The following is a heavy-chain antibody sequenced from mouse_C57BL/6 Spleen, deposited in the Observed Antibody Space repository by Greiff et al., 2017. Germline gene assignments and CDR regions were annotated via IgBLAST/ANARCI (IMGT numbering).Heavy chain of an antibody. D-gene: IGHD2-2*01. CDR3: ASVGLRRDLDY. J-gene: IGHJ2*01. CDR1: GYAFTNYL. Sequence: VKLQQSGAELVRPGTSVKVSCKASGYAFTNYLIEWVKQRPGQGLEWIGVINPGSGGTNYNEKFKGKATLTADKSSSTAYMQLSSLTSEDSAVDGCASVGLRRDLDYWGQGTTLTVSS. CDR2: INPGSGGT. V-gene: IGHV1-54*01.